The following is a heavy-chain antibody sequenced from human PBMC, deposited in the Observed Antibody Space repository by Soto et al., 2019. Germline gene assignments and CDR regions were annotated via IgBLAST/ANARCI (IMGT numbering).Heavy chain of an antibody. Sequence: GGSLRLSCAASGFTFSSYGMHWVRQAPGKGLELVAVIWYDGSNKYYADSVKGRFTISRDNSKNTLYLQMNSLRAEDTAVYYCARVLRYFDWSPYGMDVWGQGTTVTVSS. V-gene: IGHV3-33*01. D-gene: IGHD3-9*01. J-gene: IGHJ6*02. CDR3: ARVLRYFDWSPYGMDV. CDR1: GFTFSSYG. CDR2: IWYDGSNK.